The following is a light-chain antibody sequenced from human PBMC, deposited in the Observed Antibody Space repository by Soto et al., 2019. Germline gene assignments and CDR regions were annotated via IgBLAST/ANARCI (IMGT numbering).Light chain of an antibody. V-gene: IGKV3-15*01. CDR2: GAS. J-gene: IGKJ4*01. Sequence: EIVMTQSQATLSVSPGERATLSCRASQSVSSNLAWYQQKPGQAPRLLIYGASTRATGIPARFRGSGSGTEFTLTISSLQYEDFAVYYCQQYKIWPLTFGGGTKVEIK. CDR1: QSVSSN. CDR3: QQYKIWPLT.